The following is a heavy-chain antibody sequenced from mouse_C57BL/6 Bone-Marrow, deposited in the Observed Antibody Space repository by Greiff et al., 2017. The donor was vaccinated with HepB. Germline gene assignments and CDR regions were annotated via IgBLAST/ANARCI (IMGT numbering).Heavy chain of an antibody. CDR3: ARECLQFAY. CDR2: ISYDGSN. D-gene: IGHD6-1*01. J-gene: IGHJ3*01. CDR1: GYSITSGYY. Sequence: VQLQQSGPGLVKPSQSLSLTCSVTGYSITSGYYWNWIRQFPGNKLEWMGYISYDGSNNYNPSLKNRISITRDTSKNQFFLKLNSVTTEDTATYYCARECLQFAYWGQGALVTVSA. V-gene: IGHV3-6*01.